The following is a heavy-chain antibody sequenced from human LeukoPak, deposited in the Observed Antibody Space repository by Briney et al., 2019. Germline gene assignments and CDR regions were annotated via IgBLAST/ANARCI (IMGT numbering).Heavy chain of an antibody. CDR3: ARAEAAVHAFDI. CDR2: ISSSGSTI. CDR1: GFTFSSYE. V-gene: IGHV3-48*03. J-gene: IGHJ3*02. D-gene: IGHD6-13*01. Sequence: GGSLRLSCAASGFTFSSYEMNWVRQAPGKGLGWVSYISSSGSTIYYADSVKGRFTISRDNAKNSLYLQMNSLRAEDTAVYYCARAEAAVHAFDIWGQGTMVTVSS.